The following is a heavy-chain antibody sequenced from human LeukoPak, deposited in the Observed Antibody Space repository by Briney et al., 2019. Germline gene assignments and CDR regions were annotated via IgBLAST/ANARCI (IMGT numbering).Heavy chain of an antibody. V-gene: IGHV3-7*01. CDR3: AREGEIAAAGPYYFDC. J-gene: IGHJ4*02. CDR2: IKQDGSEK. Sequence: GGSLRLSCAASGFTFSGYWMSWVRQAPGKGLEWVANIKQDGSEKYYVDSVKGRFTISRDNAKNSLYLQMNSLRAEDTAVYYCAREGEIAAAGPYYFDCWGQGTLVTVSS. D-gene: IGHD6-13*01. CDR1: GFTFSGYW.